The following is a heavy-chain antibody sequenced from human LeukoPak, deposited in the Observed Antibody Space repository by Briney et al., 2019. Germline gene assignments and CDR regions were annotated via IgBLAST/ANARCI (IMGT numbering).Heavy chain of an antibody. Sequence: SETLSLTCAVHGGSFSGYYWSWIRQPPGKGLEWIGEINHSGSTNYNPSLKSRVTISVDTSKNQFSLKLSSVTAADTAVYYCARWGYYYGSSGYPRPPYYYYMDVWGKGTTVTVSS. CDR1: GGSFSGYY. V-gene: IGHV4-34*01. CDR3: ARWGYYYGSSGYPRPPYYYYMDV. CDR2: INHSGST. D-gene: IGHD3-22*01. J-gene: IGHJ6*03.